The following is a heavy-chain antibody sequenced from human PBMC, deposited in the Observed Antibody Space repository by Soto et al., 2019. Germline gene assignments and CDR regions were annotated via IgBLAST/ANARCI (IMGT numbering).Heavy chain of an antibody. V-gene: IGHV4-31*03. CDR1: GGSISSGGYY. CDR3: ARGGKLERHWFDP. D-gene: IGHD1-1*01. J-gene: IGHJ5*02. Sequence: SETLSLTCTVSGGSISSGGYYWSWIRQHPGKGLEWIGYIYYSGSTYYNPSLKSRVTISVDTSKNQFSLKLSSVTAADTAVYYCARGGKLERHWFDPWGQGTLVTVSS. CDR2: IYYSGST.